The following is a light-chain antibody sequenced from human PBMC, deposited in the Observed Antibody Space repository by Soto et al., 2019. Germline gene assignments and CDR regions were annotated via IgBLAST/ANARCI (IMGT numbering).Light chain of an antibody. J-gene: IGLJ1*01. CDR1: GGDVGGYNY. V-gene: IGLV2-8*01. Sequence: QSALTQPPSASGSPGQSVTISCTGTGGDVGGYNYVSWYQQHHGKVPRLIIYDVNKRPSGVPDRFSGSKSDNTASLTVSGLQAEDEADYSCRSYAGFNNYVFGTGTKVTVL. CDR3: RSYAGFNNYV. CDR2: DVN.